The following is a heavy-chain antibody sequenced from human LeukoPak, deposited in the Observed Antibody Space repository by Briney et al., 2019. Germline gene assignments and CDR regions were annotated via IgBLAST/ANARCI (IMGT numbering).Heavy chain of an antibody. V-gene: IGHV3-48*03. Sequence: AGGSLRLSCAASGFTFSSYEMNWVRQAPGKGLEWVSYISSSGSTIYYADSVKGRFTISRDNAKNSLYLQMNSLRAEDTTVYYCARDPVFGYEVSRFDYWGQGTLVTVSS. J-gene: IGHJ4*02. CDR3: ARDPVFGYEVSRFDY. D-gene: IGHD3-10*02. CDR1: GFTFSSYE. CDR2: ISSSGSTI.